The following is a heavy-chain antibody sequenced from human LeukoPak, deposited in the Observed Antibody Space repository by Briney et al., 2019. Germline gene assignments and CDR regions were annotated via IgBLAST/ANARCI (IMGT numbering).Heavy chain of an antibody. V-gene: IGHV4-59*01. Sequence: PSETLSLTCTVSGGSISSYYWSWIRQPPGKGLEWIGYIYYSGSTNYNPSLKGRVTISVDTSKNQFSLKLSSVTAADTAVYYCARAVGAAFDIWGQGTMVTVSS. CDR1: GGSISSYY. J-gene: IGHJ3*02. CDR2: IYYSGST. D-gene: IGHD1-26*01. CDR3: ARAVGAAFDI.